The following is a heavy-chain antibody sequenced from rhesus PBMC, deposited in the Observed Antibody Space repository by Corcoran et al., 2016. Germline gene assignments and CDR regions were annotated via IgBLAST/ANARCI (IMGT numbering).Heavy chain of an antibody. CDR3: ARGSAGTVLFDY. Sequence: QLQLQESVPGLVKPSETLSLTCAVSGYSISSGYGWSWIRQPPGKGLEWIGYISYSGSTSYNPSLKSRVTISRDTSKNQFSLKLSSVTAADTAVYYCARGSAGTVLFDYWGQGVLVTVSS. CDR1: GYSISSGYG. CDR2: ISYSGST. V-gene: IGHV4-122*02. J-gene: IGHJ4*01. D-gene: IGHD5-24*01.